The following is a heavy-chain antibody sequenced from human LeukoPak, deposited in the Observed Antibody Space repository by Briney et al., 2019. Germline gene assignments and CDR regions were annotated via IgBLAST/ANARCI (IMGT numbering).Heavy chain of an antibody. V-gene: IGHV3-7*01. CDR2: IKPDGSEK. Sequence: GSLRLSCVVSGFTFSSFWMGWVRPASGKGLEWVANIKPDGSEKFYVDSVKGRFTVSRDNAKNSLYLQLNSLRAEDTAVYYCARVACSGQSCFSGFDYWGQGTLVTVSS. J-gene: IGHJ4*02. CDR1: GFTFSSFW. D-gene: IGHD2-15*01. CDR3: ARVACSGQSCFSGFDY.